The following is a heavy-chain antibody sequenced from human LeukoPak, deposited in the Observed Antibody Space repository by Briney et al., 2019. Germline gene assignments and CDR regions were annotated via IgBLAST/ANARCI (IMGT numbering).Heavy chain of an antibody. CDR2: ISDSGGST. D-gene: IGHD6-19*01. V-gene: IGHV3-23*01. CDR1: GFTFSSYG. J-gene: IGHJ4*02. CDR3: AKESGIAVAGTAGY. Sequence: GGSLRLSCAASGFTFSSYGMSWVRQAPGKGLEWVSAISDSGGSTYYTDSVKGRFTISRDNSKNTLYLQMNSLRAEDTAVYYCAKESGIAVAGTAGYWGQGTLVTVSS.